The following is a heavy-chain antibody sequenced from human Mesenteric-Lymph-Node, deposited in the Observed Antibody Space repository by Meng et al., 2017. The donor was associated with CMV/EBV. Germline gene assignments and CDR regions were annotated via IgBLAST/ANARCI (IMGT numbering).Heavy chain of an antibody. CDR3: ARDLYDFWSGYYSGNWFDP. J-gene: IGHJ5*02. CDR1: FTSSG. D-gene: IGHD3-3*01. CDR2: ISAYNGNT. Sequence: FTSSGISWVRQAPGQGLEWMGWISAYNGNTNYAQKLQGRVTMTTDTSTSTAYMELRSLRSDDTAVYYCARDLYDFWSGYYSGNWFDPWGQGTLVTVSS. V-gene: IGHV1-18*04.